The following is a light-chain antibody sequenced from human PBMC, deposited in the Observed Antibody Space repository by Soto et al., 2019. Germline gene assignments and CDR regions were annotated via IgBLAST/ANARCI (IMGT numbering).Light chain of an antibody. J-gene: IGLJ1*01. CDR3: QVWDSSSDPNYV. CDR1: NFGSKS. V-gene: IGLV3-21*04. Sequence: ELTPAPSGSGAPGKTGRDTRGGNNFGSKSVHWYQQKPGQAPVLVIYYDSDRPSGIPERFSGSNSGNTATLTISRVEAGDEADDYCQVWDSSSDPNYVFGTGTKVTVL. CDR2: YDS.